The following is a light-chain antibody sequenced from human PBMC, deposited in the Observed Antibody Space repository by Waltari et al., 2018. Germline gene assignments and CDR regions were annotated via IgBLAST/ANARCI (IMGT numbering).Light chain of an antibody. CDR1: QPVPYTY. CDR2: GAS. CDR3: QQYGASPFT. V-gene: IGKV3-20*01. Sequence: EIVVTQSPATLSLFPGQRATLSCRGSQPVPYTYLAWFQQEPGQPPMLLIPGASTRAACIPVRFAGSGSGRDFTLTISGLEPEDFAVYYCQQYGASPFTFGPGTRADFK. J-gene: IGKJ3*01.